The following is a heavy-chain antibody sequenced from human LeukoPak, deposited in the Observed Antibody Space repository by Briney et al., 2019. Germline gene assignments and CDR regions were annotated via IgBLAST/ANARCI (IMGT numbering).Heavy chain of an antibody. Sequence: GGSLRLSCAASGFTFSSYAMSWVRQAPGKGLEWVSAISGSGGGTYYADSVKGRFTISRDNSKNTLYLQMNSLRAEDTAVYYCAKGGGYSYGYYFDYWGQGTLVTVSS. V-gene: IGHV3-23*01. CDR1: GFTFSSYA. CDR3: AKGGGYSYGYYFDY. J-gene: IGHJ4*02. D-gene: IGHD5-18*01. CDR2: ISGSGGGT.